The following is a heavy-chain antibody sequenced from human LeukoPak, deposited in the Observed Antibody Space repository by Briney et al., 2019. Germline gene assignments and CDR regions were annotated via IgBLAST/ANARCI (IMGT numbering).Heavy chain of an antibody. V-gene: IGHV4-4*07. CDR1: GGSISSYY. D-gene: IGHD4-17*01. J-gene: IGHJ4*02. CDR2: IYSSGST. CDR3: ARLSTVTTSFDY. Sequence: SETLSLTCTVSGGSISSYYWSWIRQPAGKGLEWIGRIYSSGSTNYNPSLKSRLSMSVDTSRNQFSLKLSSVTAADTAVYYCARLSTVTTSFDYWGQGTLVTVSS.